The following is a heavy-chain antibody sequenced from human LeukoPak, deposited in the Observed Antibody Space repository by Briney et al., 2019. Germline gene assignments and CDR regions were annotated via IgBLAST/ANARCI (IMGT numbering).Heavy chain of an antibody. J-gene: IGHJ4*02. CDR1: GFTYSSYG. CDR3: AKGGERGYSYGSFDY. CDR2: ISGSGGST. Sequence: GGSLRLSCAASGFTYSSYGMSWVRQAPGKGLEWVSAISGSGGSTYYADSVKGRFTISRDNSKNTLYLQMNSLRAEDTAVYYCAKGGERGYSYGSFDYWGQGTLVTVSS. D-gene: IGHD5-18*01. V-gene: IGHV3-23*01.